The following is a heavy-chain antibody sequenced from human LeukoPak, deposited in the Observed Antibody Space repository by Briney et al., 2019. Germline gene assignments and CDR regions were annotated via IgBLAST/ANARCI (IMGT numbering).Heavy chain of an antibody. CDR1: GGTFSSYA. J-gene: IGHJ5*02. CDR2: IIPIFGTA. V-gene: IGHV1-69*13. CDR3: ARAQYYYGSENWFDP. D-gene: IGHD3-10*01. Sequence: SVKVSCKASGGTFSSYAIGWVRQAPGQGLEWMGGIIPIFGTANYAQKFQGRVTITADESTSTAYMELSSLRSEDTAVYYCARAQYYYGSENWFDPWGQGTLVTVSS.